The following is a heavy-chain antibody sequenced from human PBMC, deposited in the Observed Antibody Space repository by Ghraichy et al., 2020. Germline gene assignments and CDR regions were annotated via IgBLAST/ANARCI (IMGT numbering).Heavy chain of an antibody. CDR3: ARDLRIHNY. D-gene: IGHD2-15*01. CDR2: NNTDGTDT. V-gene: IGHV3-74*01. Sequence: GGSLRLSCAASGFTFSSYWMHWVRQAPGKGLVWVSRNNTDGTDTYYADSVEGRFTISRDNAKNTVYLQMNSLRAEDTAVYYCARDLRIHNYWGQGTLVTVSS. CDR1: GFTFSSYW. J-gene: IGHJ4*02.